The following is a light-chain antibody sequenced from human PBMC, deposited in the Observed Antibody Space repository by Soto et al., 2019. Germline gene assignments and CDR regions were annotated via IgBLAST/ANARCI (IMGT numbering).Light chain of an antibody. CDR2: GAS. CDR1: QNVNSN. CDR3: QQCDDWSLT. V-gene: IGKV3-15*01. Sequence: EKVMTQSPATLSVSPGERATLSCRASQNVNSNLVWYQQKPGQAPRLPIYGASTRATGIPARFSGSASGTEFTLTLSSLQSVDFAGCYCQQCDDWSLTFGRGTKVDIK. J-gene: IGKJ4*01.